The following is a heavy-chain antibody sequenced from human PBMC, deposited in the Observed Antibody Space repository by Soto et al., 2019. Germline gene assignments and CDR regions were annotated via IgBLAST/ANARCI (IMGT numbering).Heavy chain of an antibody. CDR2: IWYDGSNK. CDR1: GFTFSSYG. Sequence: GGSLRLSCVAYGFTFSSYGMHWVRQAPGKGLEWVAVIWYDGSNKYYADSVKGRFTISRDNSKNTLYLQMNSLRVEDTAVYYCARVECGGDCYSGVYWGQGPLATVSS. J-gene: IGHJ4*02. V-gene: IGHV3-33*01. D-gene: IGHD2-21*02. CDR3: ARVECGGDCYSGVY.